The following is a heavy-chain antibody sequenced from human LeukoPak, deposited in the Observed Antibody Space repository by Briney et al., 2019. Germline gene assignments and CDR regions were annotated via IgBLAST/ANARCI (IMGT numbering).Heavy chain of an antibody. CDR1: GFTFSNAW. Sequence: GGSLRLSCAASGFTFSNAWMSWVRQAPGKGLEWVGRIKSKTDGGTTDYAAPVKGRFTISRDDSKNTLYLQMNSLKTEDTAVNYCTTSWGIAAAGMGFDYWGQGTLVTVSS. D-gene: IGHD6-13*01. CDR3: TTSWGIAAAGMGFDY. J-gene: IGHJ4*02. V-gene: IGHV3-15*01. CDR2: IKSKTDGGTT.